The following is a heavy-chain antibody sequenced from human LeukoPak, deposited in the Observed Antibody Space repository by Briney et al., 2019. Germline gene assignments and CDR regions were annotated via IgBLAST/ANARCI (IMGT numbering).Heavy chain of an antibody. CDR2: IYYSGST. CDR1: GGSISSYY. J-gene: IGHJ4*02. CDR3: ARQTGSGLFSLP. Sequence: SETLSLTCTVSGGSISSYYWSWIRQPPGKGLEWIGYIYYSGSTNYNPSLKSRVTISVDTSKNQFSLKLSSVTAADTAVYYCARQTGSGLFSLPGGQGTLVTVSS. D-gene: IGHD3-10*01. V-gene: IGHV4-59*01.